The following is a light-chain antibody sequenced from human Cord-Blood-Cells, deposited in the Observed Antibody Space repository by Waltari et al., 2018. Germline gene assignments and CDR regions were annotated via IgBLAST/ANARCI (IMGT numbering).Light chain of an antibody. J-gene: IGKJ1*01. CDR1: QGISSY. CDR3: QHYYSYPRT. CDR2: AAS. V-gene: IGKV1-8*01. Sequence: AIRMTQSPSSFSASTGDRVTITCRASQGISSYLAWYQQKPGKAPKLLVYAASTLQSGVPSRFSVSGSGTDFTLTISCLQSEDFATYNCQHYYSYPRTFGQSTKVEIK.